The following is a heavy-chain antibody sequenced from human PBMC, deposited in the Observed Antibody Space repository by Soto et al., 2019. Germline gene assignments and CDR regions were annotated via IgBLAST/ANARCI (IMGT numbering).Heavy chain of an antibody. CDR2: IWSDGSNK. CDR1: GFTFSNYA. CDR3: ARDKTGSYPYNWFDP. D-gene: IGHD1-26*01. Sequence: QVQLVESGGGVVQPGRSLSLSCAASGFTFSNYAIHWVRQAPGKGLEWVSVIWSDGSNKYYTDSVKGRFTISRDNSKNTVHVKMNSLRAEDTAVYYCARDKTGSYPYNWFDPWGQGTLVTVSS. J-gene: IGHJ5*02. V-gene: IGHV3-33*01.